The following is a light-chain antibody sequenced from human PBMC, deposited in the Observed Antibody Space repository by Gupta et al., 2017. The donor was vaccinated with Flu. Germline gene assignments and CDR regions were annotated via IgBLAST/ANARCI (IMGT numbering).Light chain of an antibody. J-gene: IGLJ2*01. CDR1: SSDNVDYNY. Sequence: QSALTQPSFVSGSPCQSSTISCTGTSSDNVDYNYVSWYQQQPDKAPKLMIYEVTTRPSGVSNRFSGSKSGNTASLTISGLQSEDEADYFCASYTATYTWVFGGGTKVTVL. V-gene: IGLV2-14*01. CDR3: ASYTATYTWV. CDR2: EVT.